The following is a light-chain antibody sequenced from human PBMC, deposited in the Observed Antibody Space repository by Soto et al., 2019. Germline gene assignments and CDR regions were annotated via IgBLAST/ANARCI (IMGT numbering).Light chain of an antibody. V-gene: IGLV2-14*03. CDR2: GVN. Sequence: QSALTQPASVSGSPGQSITISCTGTSSDVGGYNYVSWYQHRPGKAPELIIYGVNNRPSGVSLRFSGSKSGNTASLTISGLQAEEEADYYCTSYTTISTLVVFGGGTKLTVL. CDR1: SSDVGGYNY. J-gene: IGLJ2*01. CDR3: TSYTTISTLVV.